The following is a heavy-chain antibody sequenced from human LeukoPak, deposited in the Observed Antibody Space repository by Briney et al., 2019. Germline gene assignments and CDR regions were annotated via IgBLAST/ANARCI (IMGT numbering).Heavy chain of an antibody. CDR1: GDSVSSNSAA. CDR2: TYYRSKWYN. V-gene: IGHV6-1*01. J-gene: IGHJ3*02. D-gene: IGHD1-20*01. Sequence: SQTLSLTCAISGDSVSSNSAAWNWIRQSPSRGLEWLGRTYYRSKWYNDYAVSVKSRITINPDTSKNQFSLQLNSVTPEDTAVYYCARAPNPYRYNWNAVEYDAFDIWGQGTMVTVSS. CDR3: ARAPNPYRYNWNAVEYDAFDI.